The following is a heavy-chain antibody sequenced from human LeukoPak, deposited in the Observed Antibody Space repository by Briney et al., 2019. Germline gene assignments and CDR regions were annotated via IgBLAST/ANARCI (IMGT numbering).Heavy chain of an antibody. CDR2: IYHSGST. D-gene: IGHD3-22*01. CDR1: GGSISSGGYY. J-gene: IGHJ6*02. CDR3: ARDRGYYYDSHPDGMDV. V-gene: IGHV4-30-2*01. Sequence: SETLSLTCTVSGGSISSGGYYWSWIRQPPGKGLEWIGYIYHSGSTYYNPSLKSRVTISVDRSKNQFSLKLSSVTAADTAVYYCARDRGYYYDSHPDGMDVWGQGTTVTVSS.